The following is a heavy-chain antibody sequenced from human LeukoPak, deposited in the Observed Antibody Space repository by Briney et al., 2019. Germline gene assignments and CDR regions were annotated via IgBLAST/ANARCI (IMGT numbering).Heavy chain of an antibody. CDR3: AREYYYDNYFDY. CDR2: INSDGRST. CDR1: GFTFSSYW. V-gene: IGHV3-74*01. D-gene: IGHD3-22*01. Sequence: PGGSLRLSCAASGFTFSSYWMHWVRQAPGKVLVWVSRINSDGRSTTYADSVKGRFTISRDNAKNTLYLQMSSLRAEDTAVYYCAREYYYDNYFDYWGQGTLVTVSS. J-gene: IGHJ4*02.